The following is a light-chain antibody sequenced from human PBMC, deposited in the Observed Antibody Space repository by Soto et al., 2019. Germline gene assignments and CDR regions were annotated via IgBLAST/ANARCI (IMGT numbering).Light chain of an antibody. CDR1: SSDVGGYNY. V-gene: IGLV2-14*03. CDR3: RLYTTISTYG. Sequence: QSALTQPASVSGSPGQSITISCTGTSSDVGGYNYVSWYQQHPGKAPKLMIYDVRNRPSGVSNRFSGSKSVNTASLTISGLQAEDEADYYCRLYTTISTYGLGTGTQLTVL. J-gene: IGLJ1*01. CDR2: DVR.